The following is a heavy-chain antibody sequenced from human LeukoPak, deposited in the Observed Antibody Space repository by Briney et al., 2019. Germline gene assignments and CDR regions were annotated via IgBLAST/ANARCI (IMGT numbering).Heavy chain of an antibody. CDR3: ASRGRGGVDTAMVLAPPDY. CDR2: IIPIFGTA. D-gene: IGHD5-18*01. Sequence: ASVKVSCKASGGTFSSYAISWVRQAPGQGLEWMGGIIPIFGTANYAQKFQGRVTIIADESTSTDYMELSSLRSEDTAVYYCASRGRGGVDTAMVLAPPDYWGQGTLVTVSS. J-gene: IGHJ4*02. CDR1: GGTFSSYA. V-gene: IGHV1-69*13.